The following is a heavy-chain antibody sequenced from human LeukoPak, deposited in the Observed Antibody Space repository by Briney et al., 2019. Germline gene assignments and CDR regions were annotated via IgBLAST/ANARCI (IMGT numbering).Heavy chain of an antibody. CDR2: IYYSGST. CDR1: GGSISSGGYY. Sequence: TLSLTCTVSGGSISSGGYYWSWIRQHPGKGLEWIGYIYYSGSTYYNPSLKSRVTISVDTSKNQFSLKLSSVTAADTAVYYCARDLGSGWFRRGIDYWGQGTLVTVSS. D-gene: IGHD6-19*01. J-gene: IGHJ4*02. CDR3: ARDLGSGWFRRGIDY. V-gene: IGHV4-31*03.